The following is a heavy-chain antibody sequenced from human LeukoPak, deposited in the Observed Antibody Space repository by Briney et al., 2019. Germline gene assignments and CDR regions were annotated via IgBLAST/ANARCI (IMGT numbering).Heavy chain of an antibody. J-gene: IGHJ3*02. Sequence: ASVKVSCKASGYTFTGYYVHWVRQAPGQGLEWMGWINPNSGGTNYAQKFQGRVTMTRDTSISTAYMELSRLRSDDTAVYYCARVGRRWLQLHAFDIWGQGTMVTVSS. D-gene: IGHD5-12*01. CDR1: GYTFTGYY. CDR2: INPNSGGT. CDR3: ARVGRRWLQLHAFDI. V-gene: IGHV1-2*02.